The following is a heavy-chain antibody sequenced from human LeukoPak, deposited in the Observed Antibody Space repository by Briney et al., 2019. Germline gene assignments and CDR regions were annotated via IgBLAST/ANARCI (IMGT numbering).Heavy chain of an antibody. CDR2: INAGNGNT. D-gene: IGHD3-10*01. Sequence: GASVKVSCKASGYTFTSYAVHWVRQAPGQRLEWMGWINAGNGNTKYSRKFQGRVTITRDTSASTAYMELSSLRSEDTAVYYCARDGGRGSGSYYNLYYFDYWGQGTLVTVSS. CDR3: ARDGGRGSGSYYNLYYFDY. CDR1: GYTFTSYA. V-gene: IGHV1-3*01. J-gene: IGHJ4*02.